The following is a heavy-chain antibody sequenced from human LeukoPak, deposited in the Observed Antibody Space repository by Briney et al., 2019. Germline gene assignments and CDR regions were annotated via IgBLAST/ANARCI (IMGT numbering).Heavy chain of an antibody. J-gene: IGHJ4*02. D-gene: IGHD5/OR15-5a*01. CDR1: GGSISSSSYY. V-gene: IGHV4-39*01. Sequence: SETLSLTCTVSGGSISSSSYYWGWIRQPPGKGLEWIGSIYYSGSTYYNPSLKSRVTISVDTSKNQFSLKLSSVTAADTAVYYCARHGLGGVLTCFDYWGQGTLVTVSS. CDR2: IYYSGST. CDR3: ARHGLGGVLTCFDY.